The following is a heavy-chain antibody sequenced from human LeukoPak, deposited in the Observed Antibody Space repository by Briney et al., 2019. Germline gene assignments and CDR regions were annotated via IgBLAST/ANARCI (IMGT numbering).Heavy chain of an antibody. Sequence: GGSLRLSCAASGFILSSNDVSWVRQAPGKGLEWVSVIYSGGSTYYADSVKGRFTISRDNSKNTLYLQMDSLRAEDTAVYYCARAHEGSYFDYWGQGTLVTVSS. CDR2: IYSGGST. CDR3: ARAHEGSYFDY. J-gene: IGHJ4*02. CDR1: GFILSSND. V-gene: IGHV3-53*01.